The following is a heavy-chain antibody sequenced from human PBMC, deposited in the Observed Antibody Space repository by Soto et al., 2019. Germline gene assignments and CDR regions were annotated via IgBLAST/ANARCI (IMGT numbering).Heavy chain of an antibody. CDR2: IHTSGST. V-gene: IGHV4-4*07. J-gene: IGHJ3*02. Sequence: SETLSLTCTVSGGSISSYYWSLILQPSGKGLEWIGRIHTSGSTNINPSLKSRVSLSVDTSRNQLSLTLTSVTAADTAAYYCARPQYFGEDGAFNIWGQGTVVTVSS. CDR3: ARPQYFGEDGAFNI. CDR1: GGSISSYY. D-gene: IGHD3-10*01.